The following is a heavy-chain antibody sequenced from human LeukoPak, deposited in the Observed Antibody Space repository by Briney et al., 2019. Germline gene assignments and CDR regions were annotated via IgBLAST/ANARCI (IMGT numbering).Heavy chain of an antibody. Sequence: GGSLRLSCTASGFTFSSYWMSWVRQAPGKGLEWVANIKKDGSEKYYVDSVKGRFTLSRDNAKTSLYLQMNSLRAEDTAVYYCARDLSGVTGYTYGRGIDYWGQGTLVTVSS. D-gene: IGHD5-18*01. CDR3: ARDLSGVTGYTYGRGIDY. CDR1: GFTFSSYW. CDR2: IKKDGSEK. V-gene: IGHV3-7*01. J-gene: IGHJ4*02.